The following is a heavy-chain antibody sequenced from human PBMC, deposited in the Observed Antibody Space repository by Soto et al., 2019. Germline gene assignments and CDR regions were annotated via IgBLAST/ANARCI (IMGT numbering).Heavy chain of an antibody. D-gene: IGHD3-3*01. CDR1: GFTFSSYA. V-gene: IGHV3-23*01. CDR3: AKPQTPTYYDFWSGYAGAFDI. J-gene: IGHJ3*02. CDR2: ISGSGGST. Sequence: PGGSLRLSCAASGFTFSSYAMSWVRQAPGKGLEWVSAISGSGGSTYYADSVKGRFTISRDNSKNTLYLQMNSLRAEDTAVYYCAKPQTPTYYDFWSGYAGAFDIWGQGTMVTVSS.